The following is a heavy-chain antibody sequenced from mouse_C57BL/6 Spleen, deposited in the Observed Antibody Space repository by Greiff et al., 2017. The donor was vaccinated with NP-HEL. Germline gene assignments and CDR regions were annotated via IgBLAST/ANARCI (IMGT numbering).Heavy chain of an antibody. CDR3: ARRGGRGYFDY. CDR1: GYAFGSSG. Sequence: QVQLQQSGPELVKPGASVKISCKASGYAFGSSGMNWVRRGPGKGLGWIGRFYPGDGVTNYNGKLKGKATLTADKSSSTAYMQLSSLTSEDSAVYFCARRGGRGYFDYWGQGTTLTVSS. J-gene: IGHJ2*01. D-gene: IGHD3-3*01. CDR2: FYPGDGVT. V-gene: IGHV1-82*01.